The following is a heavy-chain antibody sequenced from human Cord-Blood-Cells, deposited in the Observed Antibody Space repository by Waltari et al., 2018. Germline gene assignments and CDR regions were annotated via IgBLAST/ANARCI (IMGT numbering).Heavy chain of an antibody. CDR2: SSSSGSTI. V-gene: IGHV3-48*03. J-gene: IGHJ6*03. CDR3: ARDSYYYYMDV. Sequence: EVQLVASGGGLVQPGGSLRLSCAASGFTFSSYEMNWVGQAPGKGLEWVAYSSSSGSTIYYADSVKGRFTISRDNAKNSLYLQMNSLRAEDTAVYYCARDSYYYYMDVWGKGTTVTVSS. CDR1: GFTFSSYE.